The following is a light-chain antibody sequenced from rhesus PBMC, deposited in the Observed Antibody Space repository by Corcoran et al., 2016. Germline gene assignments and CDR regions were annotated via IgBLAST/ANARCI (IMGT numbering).Light chain of an antibody. V-gene: IGKV1-28*03. J-gene: IGKJ2*01. Sequence: DIQMTQSPSSLSASVGDTVTITCRASQGISSYLNGFQQKPGKAPNLLFFDASRLESGVPSRFSGSGSGTDFTFTISSLRPEDFAAYYCLQHNSYPYSFGQGTKVEIK. CDR3: LQHNSYPYS. CDR2: DAS. CDR1: QGISSY.